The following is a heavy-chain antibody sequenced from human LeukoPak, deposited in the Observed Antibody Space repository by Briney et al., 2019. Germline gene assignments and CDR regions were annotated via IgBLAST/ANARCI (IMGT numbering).Heavy chain of an antibody. CDR3: ARGEFGPVTKYYFDY. J-gene: IGHJ4*02. Sequence: SSETLSLTCTVSGGSISSSSYYWGWIRQPPGKGLEWIGSIYYSGSTYYNPSLKSRVTISVDTSKNQFSLKLSSVTAADTAVYYCARGEFGPVTKYYFDYWGQGTLVTVSS. CDR1: GGSISSSSYY. V-gene: IGHV4-39*01. D-gene: IGHD3-16*01. CDR2: IYYSGST.